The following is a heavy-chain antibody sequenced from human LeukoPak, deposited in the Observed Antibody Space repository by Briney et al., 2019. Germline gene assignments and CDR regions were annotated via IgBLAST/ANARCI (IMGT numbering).Heavy chain of an antibody. CDR1: GFTFSSYW. V-gene: IGHV3-7*01. CDR2: INQDGSEK. Sequence: PGGSLRLSCAASGFTFSSYWMSWVRQAPGKGLERVANINQDGSEKYYVDSVKGRFTISRDSAKNSLYLQMNSLRAEDTAVYFCARGTTDLDYWGQGTLVTVSS. CDR3: ARGTTDLDY. J-gene: IGHJ4*02. D-gene: IGHD1-1*01.